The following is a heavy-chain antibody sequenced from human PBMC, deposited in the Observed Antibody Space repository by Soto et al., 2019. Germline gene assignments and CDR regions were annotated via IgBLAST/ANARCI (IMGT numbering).Heavy chain of an antibody. D-gene: IGHD4-17*01. CDR1: GYTFTSYG. Sequence: ASVKVSCKASGYTFTSYGISWVRQAPGQGLEWMGWISAYNGNTNYAQKLQGRVTMTTDTSTSTAYMELRSLRSDDTAVYYCARDVYGDYESRDVIHWFVPWGQGTLVTVSS. J-gene: IGHJ5*02. CDR2: ISAYNGNT. CDR3: ARDVYGDYESRDVIHWFVP. V-gene: IGHV1-18*01.